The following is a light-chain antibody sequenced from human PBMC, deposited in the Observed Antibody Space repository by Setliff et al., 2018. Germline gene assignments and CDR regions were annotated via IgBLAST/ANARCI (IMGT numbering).Light chain of an antibody. V-gene: IGLV2-14*03. CDR3: SSYTSSSTL. CDR2: DVL. Sequence: QSALTQPASVSGSPGQSITISCTGTSSDVGGYDFVSWYQQHPGKAPKLMIFDVLNRPSGVSDRFSGSKSGNTASLTSTGLQAEDEADYYCSSYTSSSTLFGTGTKVTVL. CDR1: SSDVGGYDF. J-gene: IGLJ1*01.